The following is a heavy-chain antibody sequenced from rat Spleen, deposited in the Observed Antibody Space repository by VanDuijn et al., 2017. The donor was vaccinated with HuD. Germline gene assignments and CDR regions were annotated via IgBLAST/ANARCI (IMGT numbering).Heavy chain of an antibody. V-gene: IGHV3-3*01. CDR2: KNSAGST. CDR1: CYPITSRYR. CDR3: ARVSWDDFDY. J-gene: IGHJ2*01. Sequence: EVQLQESGPGLVKPSQSLSLTCSVTCYPITSRYRWNWIRKFPGNKLEWMGYKNSAGSTNYNPSLKNRISIIRDTSKNQFFLQVNSVTTEDTATYYCARVSWDDFDYWGQGVMVTVSS. D-gene: IGHD1-2*01.